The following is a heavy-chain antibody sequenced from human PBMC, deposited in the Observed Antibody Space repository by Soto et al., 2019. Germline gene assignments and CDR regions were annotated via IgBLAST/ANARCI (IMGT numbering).Heavy chain of an antibody. V-gene: IGHV2-5*02. CDR2: IYWDDDK. CDR3: VHLLTGGRFDS. D-gene: IGHD3-16*01. CDR1: GFSLSSSGVG. J-gene: IGHJ4*02. Sequence: QITLKESGPSLVKPTETLTLTCTFSGFSLSSSGVGVAWIRQPPGKPLEWLALIYWDDDKYTSPSLKSRLTITKDPSKNHVVLLMTNMDPVDTATYFCVHLLTGGRFDSWGQGTLVTVSS.